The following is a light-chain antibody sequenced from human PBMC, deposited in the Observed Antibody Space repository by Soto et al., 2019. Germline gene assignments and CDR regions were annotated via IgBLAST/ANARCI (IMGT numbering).Light chain of an antibody. J-gene: IGLJ2*01. Sequence: QSVLTQPPSVSGAPGQRVTISCTGSSSNIGAGYDVHWYQQLPGTAPKLLIYGNSNRPSGVPDRFSGSKSGTSASLAITGSQAEEKADNSCRSYESGRGGGGFGGGTKLTVL. CDR3: RSYESGRGGGG. CDR1: SSNIGAGYD. CDR2: GNS. V-gene: IGLV1-40*01.